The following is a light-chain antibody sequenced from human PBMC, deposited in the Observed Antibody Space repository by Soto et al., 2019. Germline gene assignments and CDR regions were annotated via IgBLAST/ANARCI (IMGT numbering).Light chain of an antibody. V-gene: IGLV1-44*01. CDR1: SSNIGSYT. Sequence: QSVLTQPPSASGTPGQRVTISCSGSSSNIGSYTVNWYQQLPGTAPKLLIYSHNQRPSGVPDRFSGSKSGTSASLAISGLQSDDEADYYCAAWDDGLNGVVFGGGTQLTVL. J-gene: IGLJ2*01. CDR2: SHN. CDR3: AAWDDGLNGVV.